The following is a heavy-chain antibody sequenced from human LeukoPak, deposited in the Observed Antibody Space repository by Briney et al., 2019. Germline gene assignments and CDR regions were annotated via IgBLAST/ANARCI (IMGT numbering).Heavy chain of an antibody. CDR2: ISYDGSNK. V-gene: IGHV3-30*18. Sequence: GGSRRLSCAASGFTFSSYGMHWVRQAPGKGLEWVAVISYDGSNKYYADSVKGRFTISRDNSKNTLYLQMNSLRAEDTAVYYCAKSGSLRYFDWLLSDYYGMDVWGQGTTVTVSS. J-gene: IGHJ6*02. CDR3: AKSGSLRYFDWLLSDYYGMDV. CDR1: GFTFSSYG. D-gene: IGHD3-9*01.